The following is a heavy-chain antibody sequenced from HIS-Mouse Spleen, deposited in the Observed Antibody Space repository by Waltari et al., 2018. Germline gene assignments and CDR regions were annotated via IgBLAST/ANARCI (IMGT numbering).Heavy chain of an antibody. J-gene: IGHJ1*01. CDR1: GFTFSSYG. CDR3: AKEGVVYSSDKYFQH. V-gene: IGHV3-33*06. Sequence: QVQLVESGGGVVQPGRSLRLSCAASGFTFSSYGMHWVRQAPGKWVGLVEVIWYDGSNKYYADSVKGRFTISRDNSKNTLYLQMNSLRAEDTAVYYCAKEGVVYSSDKYFQHWGQGTLVTVSS. D-gene: IGHD6-19*01. CDR2: IWYDGSNK.